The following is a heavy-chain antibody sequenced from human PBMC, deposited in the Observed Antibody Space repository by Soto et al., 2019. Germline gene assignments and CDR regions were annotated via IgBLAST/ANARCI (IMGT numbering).Heavy chain of an antibody. CDR1: RGSISGYY. D-gene: IGHD4-17*01. J-gene: IGHJ4*02. CDR2: IYYTGST. CDR3: VRVGGYYGDYPNFDY. Sequence: SLTCTVSRGSISGYYWSWIRQPPGKGLEWIGNIYYTGSTNYNPSRKSRVTISVDTSKNQFSLKLTSVTAADTAVYYCVRVGGYYGDYPNFDYWGQGTLVTVSS. V-gene: IGHV4-59*01.